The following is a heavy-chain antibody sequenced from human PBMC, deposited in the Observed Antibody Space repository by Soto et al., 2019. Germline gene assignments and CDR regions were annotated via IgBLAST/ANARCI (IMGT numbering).Heavy chain of an antibody. D-gene: IGHD6-19*01. CDR3: ARGRSSGWLSAGTDY. CDR1: GYTFTNYD. CDR2: MNPNSGYT. J-gene: IGHJ4*02. Sequence: QVQLVQSGAEVKKPGASVKVSCKASGYTFTNYDINWVRQATGEGLEWMGWMNPNSGYTGYAQKFEDRVTMTRNTSISTAYMELSSLRSEDTAVYYCARGRSSGWLSAGTDYWGQGTLVTVSS. V-gene: IGHV1-8*01.